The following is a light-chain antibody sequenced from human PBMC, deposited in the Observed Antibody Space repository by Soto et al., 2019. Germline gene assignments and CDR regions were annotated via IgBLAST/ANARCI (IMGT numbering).Light chain of an antibody. CDR2: AAS. CDR3: QQSHRIPYT. Sequence: DIQMTQSPSSLSASVGDRVTITCRASQTISTYLNWYQQKPGKAPKLLIYAASRLQSGVPSRFSGSGSGTDFTLTISSLQPEDFATYYCQQSHRIPYTFGQGMKLEIK. V-gene: IGKV1-39*01. CDR1: QTISTY. J-gene: IGKJ2*01.